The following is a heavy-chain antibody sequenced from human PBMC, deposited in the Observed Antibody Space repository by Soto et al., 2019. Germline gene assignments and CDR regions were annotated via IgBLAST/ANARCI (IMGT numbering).Heavy chain of an antibody. V-gene: IGHV3-66*01. Sequence: GGSLRLSCAASGFTVSSNYMSWVRQAPGKGMEWVSVIYSGGSTYYGDSVKGRFTISRDNSKNTLYLQMNSLRAEDRAGYYWHKLGKKNYFDYWGQGTLVTVSS. CDR2: IYSGGST. CDR3: HKLGKKNYFDY. J-gene: IGHJ4*02. CDR1: GFTVSSNY. D-gene: IGHD7-27*01.